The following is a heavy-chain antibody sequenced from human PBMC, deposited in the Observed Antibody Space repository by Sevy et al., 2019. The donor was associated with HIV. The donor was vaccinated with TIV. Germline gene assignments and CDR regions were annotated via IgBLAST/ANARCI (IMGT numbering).Heavy chain of an antibody. V-gene: IGHV4-34*01. CDR2: INHSGST. CDR1: GGSFSGYY. CDR3: ARGKSSTIFGVVIIPYYGMDV. Sequence: SGTLSLTCAVYGGSFSGYYWSWIRQPPGKGLEWIGEINHSGSTNYNPSLKSRVTISVDTSKNQFSLKLSSVTAADTAVYYCARGKSSTIFGVVIIPYYGMDVWGQGTTVTVSS. J-gene: IGHJ6*02. D-gene: IGHD3-3*01.